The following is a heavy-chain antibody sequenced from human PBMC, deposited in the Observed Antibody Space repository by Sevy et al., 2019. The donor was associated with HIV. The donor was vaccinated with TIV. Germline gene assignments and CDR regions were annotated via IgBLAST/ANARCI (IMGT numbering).Heavy chain of an antibody. CDR1: GGSISSGGYF. CDR2: ISYSGST. CDR3: ARATNLNAFDF. Sequence: SETLSLTCTVSGGSISSGGYFWTWICQHPRKGLEWIGSISYSGSTYYTPSLKSRVTISVDTSKNQFSLKLSSVTAADTAVYFCARATNLNAFDFWGQGTMVTVSS. J-gene: IGHJ3*01. V-gene: IGHV4-31*03. D-gene: IGHD1-26*01.